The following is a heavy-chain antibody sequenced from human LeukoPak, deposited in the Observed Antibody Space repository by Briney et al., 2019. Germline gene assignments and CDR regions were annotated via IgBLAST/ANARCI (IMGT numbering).Heavy chain of an antibody. CDR2: IYYSGSN. J-gene: IGHJ2*01. V-gene: IGHV4-59*01. Sequence: SETLSLTCTDSGGSISSYYWSWIRQPPGKGLERIGYIYYSGSNNYNPSLNGRVTISVDTSKNQFSLKLSSVTAADTAVYYCASGPAWDYYDSSGYYYWWYFDLWGRGTLVTVSS. CDR3: ASGPAWDYYDSSGYYYWWYFDL. CDR1: GGSISSYY. D-gene: IGHD3-22*01.